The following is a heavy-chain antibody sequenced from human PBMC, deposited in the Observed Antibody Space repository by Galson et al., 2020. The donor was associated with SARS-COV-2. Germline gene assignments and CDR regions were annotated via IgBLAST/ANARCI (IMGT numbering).Heavy chain of an antibody. CDR1: GFTFSNAW. J-gene: IGHJ3*02. D-gene: IGHD3-16*01. CDR3: TTTYYDYVWGSFYAFDI. CDR2: IKSKTDGGTT. Sequence: GESLKISCAASGFTFSNAWMSWVRQAPGKGLEWVGRIKSKTDGGTTDYAAPVKGRFTISRDDSKNTLYLQMNSLKTEDTAVYYCTTTYYDYVWGSFYAFDIWGQGTMVTVSS. V-gene: IGHV3-15*01.